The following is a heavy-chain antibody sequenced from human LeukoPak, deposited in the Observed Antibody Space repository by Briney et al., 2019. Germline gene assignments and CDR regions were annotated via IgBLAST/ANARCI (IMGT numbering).Heavy chain of an antibody. V-gene: IGHV4-34*01. CDR3: ARGGYSYGY. Sequence: SETLSLTCAVYGGSFSGYYWNWIRQPPGKGLEWIGEINNSGSTNYNPSLKSRVTISVDTSKNQFSLKLSSVAAADTAVYYCARGGYSYGYWGQGTLVTVSS. CDR2: INNSGST. D-gene: IGHD5-18*01. J-gene: IGHJ4*02. CDR1: GGSFSGYY.